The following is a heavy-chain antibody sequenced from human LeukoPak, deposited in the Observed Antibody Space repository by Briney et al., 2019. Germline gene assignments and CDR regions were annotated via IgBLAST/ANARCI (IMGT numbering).Heavy chain of an antibody. CDR1: GFTFSNAW. D-gene: IGHD1-26*01. CDR3: TTPNGSPRRDAFDI. J-gene: IGHJ3*02. CDR2: IKSKTDGGTT. V-gene: IGHV3-15*01. Sequence: GGSLRLSCAASGFTFSNAWMSWVRQAPGKGLEWVGRIKSKTDGGTTDYAAPVKGRFTISRDDSKAPLFLQMNSLKTEDTAMYYCTTPNGSPRRDAFDIWGQGTMVTVSS.